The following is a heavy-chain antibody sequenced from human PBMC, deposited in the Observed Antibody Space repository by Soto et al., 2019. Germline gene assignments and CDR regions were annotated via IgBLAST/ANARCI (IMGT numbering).Heavy chain of an antibody. J-gene: IGHJ5*02. CDR2: IYYSGST. D-gene: IGHD3-10*01. V-gene: IGHV4-31*03. CDR1: GGSMSSGGYY. CDR3: ARHPYYYGSGSYPNWFDP. Sequence: SETLSLTCTVSGGSMSSGGYYWSWIRQHPGKGLEWIGYIYYSGSTYYNPSLKSRVTISVDTSKNQFSLKLSSVTAADTAVYYCARHPYYYGSGSYPNWFDPWGQGTLVTVSS.